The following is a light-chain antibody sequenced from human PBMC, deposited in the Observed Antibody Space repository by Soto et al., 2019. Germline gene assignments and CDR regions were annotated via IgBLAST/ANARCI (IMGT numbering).Light chain of an antibody. Sequence: EIVMTQSPATLSVSPGERATLSCRASQSISSNLAWYQQTPGQAPRLLIDDASTRAAGIPARFNGGGSGTEFTLTISSLQSEDFALYYCQQFHNWPLSCGGGTKGDIK. CDR1: QSISSN. V-gene: IGKV3-15*01. J-gene: IGKJ4*01. CDR3: QQFHNWPLS. CDR2: DAS.